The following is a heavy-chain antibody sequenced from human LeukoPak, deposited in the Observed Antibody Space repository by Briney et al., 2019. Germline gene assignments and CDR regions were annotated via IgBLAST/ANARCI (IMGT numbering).Heavy chain of an antibody. CDR3: ASGSGTLNWFDP. D-gene: IGHD3-10*01. V-gene: IGHV4-4*07. CDR2: IYTSGST. CDR1: GGSISTYY. J-gene: IGHJ5*02. Sequence: SETLSLTCTVSGGSISTYYWSWIRQPAGKGLEWIGRIYTSGSTNYNPSLKSRVTISVDTSKNQFSLKLSSVTAADTAVYYCASGSGTLNWFDPWGQGTLVTVSS.